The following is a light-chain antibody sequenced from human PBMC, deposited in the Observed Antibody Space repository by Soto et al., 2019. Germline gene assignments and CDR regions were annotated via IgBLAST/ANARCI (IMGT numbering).Light chain of an antibody. CDR2: KAS. V-gene: IGKV1-5*03. J-gene: IGKJ1*01. Sequence: DIQMTQSPSPLSASVGDRVTLTCRASQNISGWLAWYQQKPGKAPKLLIYKASDLESGVPSRFSGSGSGTEFTLTISSLQPDDFATYYCQQYKSSPWKFGQGTKVDIK. CDR1: QNISGW. CDR3: QQYKSSPWK.